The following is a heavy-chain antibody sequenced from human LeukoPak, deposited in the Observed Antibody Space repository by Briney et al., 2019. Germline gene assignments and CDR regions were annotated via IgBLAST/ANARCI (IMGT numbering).Heavy chain of an antibody. CDR3: ARVPFTFAFDI. CDR1: GFTFSSYW. Sequence: PGGSLRLSCAASGFTFSSYWMHWVRQAPGKGLVWVSRINSDGSSTSYADSVKGRFTISRDNAKNTLYLQTNSLRAEDTAVYYCARVPFTFAFDIWGQGTMVTVSS. J-gene: IGHJ3*02. CDR2: INSDGSST. V-gene: IGHV3-74*01.